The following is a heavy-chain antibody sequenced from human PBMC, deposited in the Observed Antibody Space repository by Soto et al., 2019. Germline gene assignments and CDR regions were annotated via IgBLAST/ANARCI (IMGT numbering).Heavy chain of an antibody. CDR3: ARAVAVPADFDY. Sequence: QVQLVQSGAEEKKPGSLVKVSCKASGYTFTGYAMHWVRQAPGQRLEWMGWINAGNGNTKYSQKFQGRVTITRDTSAGAAYMELSSLSSEDTAVYYCARAVAVPADFDYWGQGTLVTVSS. V-gene: IGHV1-3*05. CDR2: INAGNGNT. D-gene: IGHD6-19*01. J-gene: IGHJ4*02. CDR1: GYTFTGYA.